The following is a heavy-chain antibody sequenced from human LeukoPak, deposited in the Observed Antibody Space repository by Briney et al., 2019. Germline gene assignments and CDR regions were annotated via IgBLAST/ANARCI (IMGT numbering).Heavy chain of an antibody. J-gene: IGHJ3*01. CDR1: GYTFTSYG. CDR3: ARGRRARSHDAFDV. Sequence: SVKVSCKASGYTFTSYGISWVRQAPGQGLEWMGGIIPIFGTASYAQKFQGRVTITADESTSTAYMELSSLRSEDTAVYYCARGRRARSHDAFDVWGQGTMVTVSS. CDR2: IIPIFGTA. D-gene: IGHD6-25*01. V-gene: IGHV1-69*13.